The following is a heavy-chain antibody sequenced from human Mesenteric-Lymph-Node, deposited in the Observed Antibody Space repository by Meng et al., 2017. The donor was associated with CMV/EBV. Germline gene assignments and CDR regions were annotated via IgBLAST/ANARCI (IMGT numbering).Heavy chain of an antibody. Sequence: GGSLRLSCVVSGFSFSDYYMNWIRQAPGKGLEWVSSISSSSSYIYYADSVKGRFTISRDNAKNSLYLQMNSLRGEDTAVYYCAGDSSGYYGYFDYWGQGILVTVSS. CDR1: GFSFSDYY. D-gene: IGHD3-22*01. V-gene: IGHV3-21*01. CDR2: ISSSSSYI. J-gene: IGHJ4*02. CDR3: AGDSSGYYGYFDY.